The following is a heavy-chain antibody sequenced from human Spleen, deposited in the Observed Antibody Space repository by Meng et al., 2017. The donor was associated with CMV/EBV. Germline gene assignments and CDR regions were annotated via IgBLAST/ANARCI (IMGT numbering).Heavy chain of an antibody. Sequence: GESLKISCAASGFTFSNYWIHWVRQVPGKGLVWVSRINGDGRNTGYADSVKGRFTISRDNSKNTLYLQMNSLRAEDTAVYYCAKGPRYSYGLTPEYYYYGMDVWGQGTTVTVS. CDR3: AKGPRYSYGLTPEYYYYGMDV. V-gene: IGHV3-74*01. CDR2: INGDGRNT. J-gene: IGHJ6*02. CDR1: GFTFSNYW. D-gene: IGHD5-18*01.